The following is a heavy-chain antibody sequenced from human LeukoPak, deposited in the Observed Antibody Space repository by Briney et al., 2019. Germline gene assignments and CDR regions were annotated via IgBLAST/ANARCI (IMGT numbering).Heavy chain of an antibody. J-gene: IGHJ4*02. CDR2: IYHSGST. Sequence: SETLSLTCAVSGGSISSSNWWSWVRQPPGKGLEWIGEIYHSGSTNYNPSLKSRVTISVDKSKNQFSLKLSSVTAADTAVYYCATTLGLAVAGPQSHTFDYWGQGTLVTVSS. CDR1: GGSISSSNW. V-gene: IGHV4-4*02. D-gene: IGHD6-19*01. CDR3: ATTLGLAVAGPQSHTFDY.